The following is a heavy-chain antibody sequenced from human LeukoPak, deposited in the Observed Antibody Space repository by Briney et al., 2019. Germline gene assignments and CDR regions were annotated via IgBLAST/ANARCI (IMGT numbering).Heavy chain of an antibody. CDR3: ARGDCSSTSCYGGGDY. V-gene: IGHV1-18*01. CDR2: ISAYNGNT. Sequence: ASVKVSCKASGYTFTSYGISWVRQAPGQGLEWMGWISAYNGNTNYAQKLQGRVTMTTDTSTSTAYMELRSLRSDDTAVYYCARGDCSSTSCYGGGDYWGQGTLVTVSS. D-gene: IGHD2-2*01. CDR1: GYTFTSYG. J-gene: IGHJ4*02.